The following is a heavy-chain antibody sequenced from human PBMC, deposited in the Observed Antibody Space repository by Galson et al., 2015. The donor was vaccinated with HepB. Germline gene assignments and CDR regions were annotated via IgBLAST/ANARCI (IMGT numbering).Heavy chain of an antibody. CDR3: ARDIITIFGGYWYFDL. CDR1: GYTFTSYY. CDR2: IDPSGDDT. Sequence: SVKVSCKASGYTFTSYYMHWVRQAPGQGLEWMGLIDPSGDDTTYAQKFQGRVTMTRDTSTSTVYMELSSLRSEDTALYYCARDIITIFGGYWYFDLWGRGTLVTVS. J-gene: IGHJ2*01. V-gene: IGHV1-46*01. D-gene: IGHD3-3*01.